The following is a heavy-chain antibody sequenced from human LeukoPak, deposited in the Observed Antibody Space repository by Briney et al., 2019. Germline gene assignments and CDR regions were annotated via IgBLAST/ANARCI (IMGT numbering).Heavy chain of an antibody. CDR3: AKDRSSTTSNILGYFDY. D-gene: IGHD2/OR15-2a*01. V-gene: IGHV3-7*03. CDR2: IKQDGSET. J-gene: IGHJ4*02. Sequence: GGSLRFSCGASGFTFTTYWMNWVRQAPGKGLEWVANIKQDGSETYYVDSVTGRFTVSRDNAKNSLYLQMDSLRAEDTAVYYCAKDRSSTTSNILGYFDYWGQGVLVTVSS. CDR1: GFTFTTYW.